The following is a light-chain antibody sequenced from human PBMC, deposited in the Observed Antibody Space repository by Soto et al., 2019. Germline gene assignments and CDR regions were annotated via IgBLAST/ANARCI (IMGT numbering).Light chain of an antibody. CDR1: QDISNN. V-gene: IGKV1-27*01. CDR2: AES. CDR3: QNYNGAPFT. Sequence: DIQMTQSPSSLSASVEDRVTITCRASQDISNNLAWYQQKPGKVPQLLIYAESTLQSGITSRFNGSGSGKGFTHTISSLQPEDVGTYSCQNYNGAPFTFVHGTQVDVK. J-gene: IGKJ3*01.